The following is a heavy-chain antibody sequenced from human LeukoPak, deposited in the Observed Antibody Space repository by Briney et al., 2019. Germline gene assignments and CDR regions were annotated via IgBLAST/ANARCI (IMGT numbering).Heavy chain of an antibody. J-gene: IGHJ5*02. V-gene: IGHV1-69*01. Sequence: SVKVSCKASGGTFSSYAISWVRQAPGQGLEWMGGIIPIFGTANYAQKFQGRVTITADESTSTAYMELSSLRSKDTAVYYCARDAGYCSSTSCYSWFDPWGQGTLVTVSS. D-gene: IGHD2-2*01. CDR3: ARDAGYCSSTSCYSWFDP. CDR1: GGTFSSYA. CDR2: IIPIFGTA.